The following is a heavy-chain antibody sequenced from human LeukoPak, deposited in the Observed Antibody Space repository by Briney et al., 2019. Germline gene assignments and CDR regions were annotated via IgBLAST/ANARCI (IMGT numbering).Heavy chain of an antibody. V-gene: IGHV4-38-2*02. D-gene: IGHD5-12*01. CDR2: IYYSGTT. Sequence: PSETLSLTCTVSGYSISSGYYWGWIRQPPGKGLEWIGSIYYSGTTYHNPSLKSRVTISVDTSKNQFSLKLSSVTAADTAVYYCATTTIRLGYWGQGTLVTVSS. CDR3: ATTTIRLGY. J-gene: IGHJ4*02. CDR1: GYSISSGYY.